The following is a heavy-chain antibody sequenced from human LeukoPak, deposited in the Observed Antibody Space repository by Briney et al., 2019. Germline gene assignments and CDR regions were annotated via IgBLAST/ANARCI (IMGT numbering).Heavy chain of an antibody. D-gene: IGHD1-26*01. Sequence: PSETLSLTCTVSGGSINSYYWTWIRQPPGKGLEWIGYIYYSGSASYNPSLKSRVTISVDTSNNQFFLKLSSVTAADTAVYYCAGGRSSVWSPFFWGQGTLVTVSS. CDR2: IYYSGSA. CDR1: GGSINSYY. J-gene: IGHJ4*02. V-gene: IGHV4-59*01. CDR3: AGGRSSVWSPFF.